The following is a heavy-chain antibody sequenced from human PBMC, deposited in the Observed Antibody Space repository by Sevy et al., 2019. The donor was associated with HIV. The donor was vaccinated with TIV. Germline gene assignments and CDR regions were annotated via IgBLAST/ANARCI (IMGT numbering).Heavy chain of an antibody. CDR2: INPNSVGT. J-gene: IGHJ3*02. CDR3: ARSRRVYDAFDI. V-gene: IGHV1-2*04. Sequence: ASVKVSCKASGYTFTGYYMHWVRQAPGQGIEWMGWINPNSVGTNYEQKFPGWVTMTRDTSIITAYMELARLRSDYSAGYYSARSRRVYDAFDIWGQGTTVTVSS. CDR1: GYTFTGYY. D-gene: IGHD6-13*01.